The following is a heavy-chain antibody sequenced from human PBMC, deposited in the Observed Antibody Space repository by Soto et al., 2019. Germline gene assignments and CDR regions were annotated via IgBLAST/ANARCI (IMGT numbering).Heavy chain of an antibody. D-gene: IGHD5-12*01. CDR2: IYYSGST. Sequence: QVQLQESGPGLVKPSETLSLTCTVSGGSISSYYWSWIRQPPGKGLEWIGYIYYSGSTNYNPSLKSRVTISVDTSKNQLSLKLSSVTAADTAVYYCARHESGYDLLFDYWGQGTLVTVSS. CDR3: ARHESGYDLLFDY. V-gene: IGHV4-59*08. CDR1: GGSISSYY. J-gene: IGHJ4*02.